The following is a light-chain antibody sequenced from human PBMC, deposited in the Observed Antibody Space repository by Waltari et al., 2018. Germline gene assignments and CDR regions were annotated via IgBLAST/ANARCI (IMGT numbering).Light chain of an antibody. Sequence: QSVLTQPPSASGTPGQRVTISCSGSSSTIGSNYVYWYQQPPGTAPKLRIYTNNQRPSGVPDRFSDSKSGTSASLVISGLRSEDEADYYCAAWDDSLSAMVFGGGTKLTVL. J-gene: IGLJ2*01. CDR1: SSTIGSNY. CDR2: TNN. CDR3: AAWDDSLSAMV. V-gene: IGLV1-47*02.